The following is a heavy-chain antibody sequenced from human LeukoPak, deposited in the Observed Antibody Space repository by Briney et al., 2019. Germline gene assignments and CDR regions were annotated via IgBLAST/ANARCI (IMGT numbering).Heavy chain of an antibody. V-gene: IGHV3-66*02. CDR2: IDSGGRT. J-gene: IGHJ4*02. D-gene: IGHD3-22*01. Sequence: GGSLRLSCAASGFTVSSNYMNWVRQAPGKGLEWVSVIDSGGRTFYADSMKGRFTISRDNSKNTLYLQMNSLRAEDTAVYYCARGHYYDSSGLDYWGQGTLVTVSS. CDR3: ARGHYYDSSGLDY. CDR1: GFTVSSNY.